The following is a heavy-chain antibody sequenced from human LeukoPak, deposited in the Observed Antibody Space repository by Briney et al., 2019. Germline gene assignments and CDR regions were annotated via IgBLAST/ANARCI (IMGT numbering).Heavy chain of an antibody. D-gene: IGHD4-23*01. CDR2: ISGGAAST. CDR3: ARGARKGDDYGGFFDY. J-gene: IGHJ4*02. V-gene: IGHV3-23*01. CDR1: GFTFSNYG. Sequence: PGGSLRLSCAASGFTFSNYGMSWVRQAPGKGLEWVSAISGGAASTNYADSVKGRFTISRDNSKNTLYLQINSLRTEDTAVYYCARGARKGDDYGGFFDYWGQGILVIVSS.